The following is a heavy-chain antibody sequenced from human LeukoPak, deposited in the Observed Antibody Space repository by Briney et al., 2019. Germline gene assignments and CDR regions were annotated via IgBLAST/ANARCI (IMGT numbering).Heavy chain of an antibody. CDR2: IYYSGST. J-gene: IGHJ6*03. Sequence: SETLSLTCAVSGGSISSYYWSWIRQPAGKGLEWIGYIYYSGSTNYNPSLKSRVTISVDTSKNQFSLNLSSVTAADTAVYYCARVPLRDCSSTSCLRYFYMDVWGKGTTVTVS. D-gene: IGHD2-2*01. V-gene: IGHV4-59*01. CDR1: GGSISSYY. CDR3: ARVPLRDCSSTSCLRYFYMDV.